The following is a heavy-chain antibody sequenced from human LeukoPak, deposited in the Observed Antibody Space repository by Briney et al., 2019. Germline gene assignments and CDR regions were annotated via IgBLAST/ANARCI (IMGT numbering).Heavy chain of an antibody. V-gene: IGHV1-18*01. CDR3: ARVGYYDSSGYYFG. Sequence: ASVKVSCKASGYTFTSYGISWVRQAPGQGLEWMGWISAYNGNTNYAQKLQGRVTMTTDTSTSTAYMELSSLRSDDTAVYYCARVGYYDSSGYYFGWGQGTLVTVSS. CDR2: ISAYNGNT. J-gene: IGHJ4*02. CDR1: GYTFTSYG. D-gene: IGHD3-22*01.